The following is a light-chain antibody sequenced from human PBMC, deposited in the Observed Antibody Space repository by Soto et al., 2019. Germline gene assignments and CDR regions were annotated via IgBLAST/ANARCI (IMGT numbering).Light chain of an antibody. Sequence: QSVLTQPPSVSEAPGQRVTISCTGSSSNIGAGYEAHWYQQLPGTAPKLLIYGNSNRPSGVPDRFSGSKSGTSASLAITGLQAEDEADYYCQSYDSSLSIGVFGGGTKLTVL. CDR2: GNS. CDR3: QSYDSSLSIGV. V-gene: IGLV1-40*01. J-gene: IGLJ2*01. CDR1: SSNIGAGYE.